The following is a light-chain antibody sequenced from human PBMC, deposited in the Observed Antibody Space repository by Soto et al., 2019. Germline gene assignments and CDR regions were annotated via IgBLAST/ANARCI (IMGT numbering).Light chain of an antibody. J-gene: IGLJ3*02. Sequence: QSVLTQPPSASGTHGQKVSISCSGSSSNIGRNYVSWYQQVPGTAPKLLIYSNSHRPSGVPDRFSGSKSGTSASLAISELRSEDEADYYCAAWDDILRGVFGGGTKLTVL. CDR2: SNS. CDR3: AAWDDILRGV. V-gene: IGLV1-47*02. CDR1: SSNIGRNY.